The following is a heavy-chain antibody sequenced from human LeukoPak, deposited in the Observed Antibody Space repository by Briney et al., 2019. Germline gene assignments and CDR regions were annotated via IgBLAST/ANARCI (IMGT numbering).Heavy chain of an antibody. J-gene: IGHJ4*02. V-gene: IGHV1-18*01. CDR3: ARGGDTAMTVWYFDY. CDR1: GYTFTSYG. CDR2: ISAYNGNT. D-gene: IGHD5-18*01. Sequence: ASVKVSCKASGYTFTSYGISWVRQAPGQGLEWMGWISAYNGNTNYAQKLQGRVTMTTDTSTSTAYMELRSLRSDDTAVYYCARGGDTAMTVWYFDYWGQGTLVTVSS.